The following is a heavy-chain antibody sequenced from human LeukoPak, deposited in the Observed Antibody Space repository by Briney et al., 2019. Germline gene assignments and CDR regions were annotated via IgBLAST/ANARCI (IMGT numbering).Heavy chain of an antibody. V-gene: IGHV1-8*01. CDR3: ARDYDSYAGY. J-gene: IGHJ4*02. CDR1: GYTFTSYD. Sequence: ASVKVSCKASGYTFTSYDINWVRQAAGQGLEWIGWMNPRNGDTGFVEKFQGRITMTRDTSKTTAYLELSSLRSEDTAVHYCARDYDSYAGYWGQGTLVTVSS. D-gene: IGHD3-16*01. CDR2: MNPRNGDT.